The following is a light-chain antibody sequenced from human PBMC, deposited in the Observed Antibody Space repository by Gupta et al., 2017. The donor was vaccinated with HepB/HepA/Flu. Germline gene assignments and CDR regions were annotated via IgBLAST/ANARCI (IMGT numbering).Light chain of an antibody. CDR1: LDIRKF. Sequence: DIYRSQSLSPLCASLGDRVTITCQASLDIRKFLNWYKQKQGKAPKLLIYSSSNLETGVPSRFSGSGSGTDFTFTISSLQPEDIATYYCHQYHNVPLTFGPGTKVDFK. V-gene: IGKV1-33*01. CDR3: HQYHNVPLT. CDR2: SSS. J-gene: IGKJ3*01.